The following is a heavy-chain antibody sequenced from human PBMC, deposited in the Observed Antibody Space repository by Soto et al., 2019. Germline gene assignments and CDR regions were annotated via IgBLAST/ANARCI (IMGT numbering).Heavy chain of an antibody. CDR1: GFTFTRYS. CDR3: ARESEDLTSNFDY. Sequence: PGGSRRLSCAASGFTFTRYSMNWVRQAPGKGLEWVSSISSTTNYIYYGDSMKGRFTISRDNAKNSLYLEMNSLRAEDTAVYYCARESEDLTSNFDYWGQGTLVTVS. J-gene: IGHJ4*02. CDR2: ISSTTNYI. V-gene: IGHV3-21*06.